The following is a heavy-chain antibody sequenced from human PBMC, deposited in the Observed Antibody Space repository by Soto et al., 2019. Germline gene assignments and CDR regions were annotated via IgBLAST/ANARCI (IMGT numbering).Heavy chain of an antibody. V-gene: IGHV3-74*01. CDR3: GSVFEI. Sequence: HPGGSLRLSCTASGFTLSGYWVHWVRQAPGKGLMWVSRIDHEGSGTCYADSVKGRFTISRDNAKNTAFLQMNSLTSEDTAVYYCGSVFEIWSQGTPVTVSS. J-gene: IGHJ4*02. CDR1: GFTLSGYW. CDR2: IDHEGSGT. D-gene: IGHD3-9*01.